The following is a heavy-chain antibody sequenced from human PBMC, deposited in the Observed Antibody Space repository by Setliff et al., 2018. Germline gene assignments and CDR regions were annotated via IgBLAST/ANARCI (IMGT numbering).Heavy chain of an antibody. CDR1: GYLLTSYG. J-gene: IGHJ3*02. D-gene: IGHD6-19*01. Sequence: GASVKVSCKTSGYLLTSYGLTWVRQAPGQGLDWLGWISPYNGHTNYAQNLQGRVTMTTDTSTNTAYMELRTLRSDDTAVYYCARRPIALAGYRKGAFDIWGQGTMVTVSS. V-gene: IGHV1-18*01. CDR3: ARRPIALAGYRKGAFDI. CDR2: ISPYNGHT.